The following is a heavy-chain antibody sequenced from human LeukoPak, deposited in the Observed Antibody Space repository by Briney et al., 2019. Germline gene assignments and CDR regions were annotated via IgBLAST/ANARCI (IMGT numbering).Heavy chain of an antibody. V-gene: IGHV3-30*02. J-gene: IGHJ4*02. D-gene: IGHD6-13*01. Sequence: GGSLRLSCAASGFTFSSYGMHWVRQAPGKGLEWVAFIRYDGSNKYYADSVKGRFTISRDNSKNTLYLQMNSLRAEDTAVYYCARGLSIAAAGAYFDYWGQGTLVTVSS. CDR2: IRYDGSNK. CDR1: GFTFSSYG. CDR3: ARGLSIAAAGAYFDY.